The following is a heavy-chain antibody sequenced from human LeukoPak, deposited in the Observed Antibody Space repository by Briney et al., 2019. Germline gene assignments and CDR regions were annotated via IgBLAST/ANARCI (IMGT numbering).Heavy chain of an antibody. Sequence: GGALRHSCAASGFTFISYSMNWVGQAPGKGVEWVSSIRSSSSYIYYADSVKGRFTISRDNTKNSLYLQMNSLRAEDTAVYYCARDLERITIFGVVVGLWGQGTLVTVS. V-gene: IGHV3-21*01. CDR1: GFTFISYS. J-gene: IGHJ4*02. CDR2: IRSSSSYI. D-gene: IGHD3-3*01. CDR3: ARDLERITIFGVVVGL.